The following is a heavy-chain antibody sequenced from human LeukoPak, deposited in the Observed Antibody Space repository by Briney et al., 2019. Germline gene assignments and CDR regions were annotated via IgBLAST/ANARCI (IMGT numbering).Heavy chain of an antibody. CDR1: GFTFDDYA. CDR2: ISGDGIRT. D-gene: IGHD1-14*01. V-gene: IGHV3-43*02. Sequence: GGSLRLSCAASGFTFDDYAMHWVRQAPGKGLEWVSLISGDGIRTYYSDSVKGRFTISRGNSKRSLYLQMNSLRTEDTAFYYCAKTLSVYTGSSYDYWGQGTLVTVST. J-gene: IGHJ4*02. CDR3: AKTLSVYTGSSYDY.